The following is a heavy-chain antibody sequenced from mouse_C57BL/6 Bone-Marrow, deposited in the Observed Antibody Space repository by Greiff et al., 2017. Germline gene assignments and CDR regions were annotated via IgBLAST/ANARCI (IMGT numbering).Heavy chain of an antibody. V-gene: IGHV5-4*01. CDR3: ARGAGTGRYYFDY. CDR2: ISDGGSYT. J-gene: IGHJ2*01. D-gene: IGHD3-3*01. Sequence: DVQLQESGGGLVKPGGSLKLSCAASGFTFSSYAMSWVRQTPEKRLEWVATISDGGSYTYYPDNVKGRFTISRDNAKNNLYLQMSHLKSEDTAMYYSARGAGTGRYYFDYWGQGTTLTVSS. CDR1: GFTFSSYA.